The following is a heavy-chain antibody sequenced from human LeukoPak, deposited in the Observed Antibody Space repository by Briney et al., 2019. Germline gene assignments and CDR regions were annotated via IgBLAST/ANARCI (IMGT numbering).Heavy chain of an antibody. Sequence: SETLSLTCTVSGGSLSGHYWSWIRHPPGKRLEWIGYVSYTVGTKYTPSLPSRVTISIDTSKSQFSLKLTSVTSADTAVYSCARLLDNDISGDPDTFDVWGQGTTVIVSS. CDR3: ARLLDNDISGDPDTFDV. D-gene: IGHD3-22*01. CDR1: GGSLSGHY. V-gene: IGHV4-59*11. J-gene: IGHJ3*01. CDR2: VSYTVGT.